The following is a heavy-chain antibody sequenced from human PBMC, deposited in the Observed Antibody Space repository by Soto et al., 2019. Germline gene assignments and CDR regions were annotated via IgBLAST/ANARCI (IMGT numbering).Heavy chain of an antibody. J-gene: IGHJ4*02. CDR3: ASKTYESKGTFDY. Sequence: QVQLQESGPGLVKSSGTLSLTCTVSGGSISTSQWGSWLRQPPEKGLEWIGEIYHSGSSNYNASLKSRVTISVDKSKNQFSLKVNSVAAADTAVYYCASKTYESKGTFDYWGQGTLVTVSS. CDR2: IYHSGSS. D-gene: IGHD2-8*01. V-gene: IGHV4-4*02. CDR1: GGSISTSQW.